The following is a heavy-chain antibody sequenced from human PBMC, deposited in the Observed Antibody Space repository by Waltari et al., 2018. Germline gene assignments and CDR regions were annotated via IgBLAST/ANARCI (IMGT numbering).Heavy chain of an antibody. CDR1: GGSISSSSYY. CDR2: IYYSGST. V-gene: IGHV4-39*01. D-gene: IGHD1-26*01. Sequence: QLQLQESGPGLVKPSETLSLTCTVSGGSISSSSYYWGWIRQPPGKGLEWIGSIYYSGSTYYNPSLKSRVTISVDTSKNQFSLKLSSVTAADTAVYYCARHGRMVGATYYFDYWGQGTLVTVSS. CDR3: ARHGRMVGATYYFDY. J-gene: IGHJ4*02.